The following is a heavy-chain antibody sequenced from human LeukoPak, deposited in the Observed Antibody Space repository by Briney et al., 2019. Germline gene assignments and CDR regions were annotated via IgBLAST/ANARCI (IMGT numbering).Heavy chain of an antibody. CDR2: ISSSSSYI. V-gene: IGHV3-21*01. J-gene: IGHJ4*02. CDR3: ARVLGMENSSGWPYYFDY. CDR1: GFTFSSYS. Sequence: GGSLRLSCAASGFTFSSYSMNWVRQAPGKGLEWVSSISSSSSYIYYADSVKGRFTISRDDAKNSLYLQMNSLRAEDTAVYYCARVLGMENSSGWPYYFDYWGQGTLVTVSS. D-gene: IGHD6-19*01.